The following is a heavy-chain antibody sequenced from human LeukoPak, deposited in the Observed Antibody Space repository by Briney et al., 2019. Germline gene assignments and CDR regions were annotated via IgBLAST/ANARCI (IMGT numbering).Heavy chain of an antibody. D-gene: IGHD6-13*01. V-gene: IGHV1-8*01. CDR2: MNPNSGNT. J-gene: IGHJ4*02. CDR3: ARVHKPGWQLVNDY. Sequence: GASVKVSCKASGYTFTSYDINWVRQATGQGLEWMGWMNPNSGNTGYAQKFQGRVTMTRNTSISTAYMELSSLRSEDTAVYYCARVHKPGWQLVNDYWGQGTLVTVSS. CDR1: GYTFTSYD.